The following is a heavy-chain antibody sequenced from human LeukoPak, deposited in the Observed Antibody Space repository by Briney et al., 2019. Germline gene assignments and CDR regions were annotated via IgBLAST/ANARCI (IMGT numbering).Heavy chain of an antibody. D-gene: IGHD2-2*01. CDR1: GFTFSGYW. J-gene: IGHJ4*02. CDR3: ARGAVPAALYYFDY. CDR2: IKQDGSEK. V-gene: IGHV3-7*04. Sequence: GGSLRLSCAASGFTFSGYWMSWVRQAPGKGLEWVANIKQDGSEKYYVDSVKGRFTISRDNAKNSLYLQMNSLRAEDTAVYYCARGAVPAALYYFDYWGQGTLVTVSS.